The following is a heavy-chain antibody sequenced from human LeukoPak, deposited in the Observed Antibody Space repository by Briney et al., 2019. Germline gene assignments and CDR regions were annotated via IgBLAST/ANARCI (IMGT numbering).Heavy chain of an antibody. J-gene: IGHJ6*03. Sequence: ASVKVSCKASGYTFTGYYMHWVRQAPGQGLEWMGWMNPNSGNTGYAQKFQGRVTMTRNTSISTAYMELSSLRSEDTAVYYCARGLSGYSSSWSLPYYYYYMDVWGKGTTVTISS. CDR3: ARGLSGYSSSWSLPYYYYYMDV. D-gene: IGHD6-13*01. CDR2: MNPNSGNT. CDR1: GYTFTGYY. V-gene: IGHV1-8*02.